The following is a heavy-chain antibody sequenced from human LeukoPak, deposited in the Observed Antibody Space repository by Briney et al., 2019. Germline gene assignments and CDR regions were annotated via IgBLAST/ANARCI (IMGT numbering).Heavy chain of an antibody. CDR1: GGSFSGYY. J-gene: IGHJ6*02. D-gene: IGHD2-21*01. CDR3: ARDRYLPVGDYYGMDV. V-gene: IGHV4-34*01. CDR2: INHSGST. Sequence: SETLSLTCAVYGGSFSGYYWSWIRQLPGKGLEWIGEINHSGSTNYNPSLKSRVTISVDTSKNQFSLKLSSVTAADTAVYYCARDRYLPVGDYYGMDVWGQGTTVTVSS.